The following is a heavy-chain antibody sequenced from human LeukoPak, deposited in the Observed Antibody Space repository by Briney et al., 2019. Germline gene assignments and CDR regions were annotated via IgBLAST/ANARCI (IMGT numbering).Heavy chain of an antibody. Sequence: PGGSLRLSCAASGFTFSDHYMDWVRQAPGKGLEWVGRTRNKANSYTTEYAASVKGRFTISRDDSKNSLYLQMNSLKTEDTAVYYCATGRYYYYMDVWGKGTTVTVSS. CDR2: TRNKANSYTT. CDR1: GFTFSDHY. V-gene: IGHV3-72*01. CDR3: ATGRYYYYMDV. J-gene: IGHJ6*03.